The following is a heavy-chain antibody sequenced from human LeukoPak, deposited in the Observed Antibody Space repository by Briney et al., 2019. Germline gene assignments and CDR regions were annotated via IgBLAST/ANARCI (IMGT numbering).Heavy chain of an antibody. CDR3: ARVWGDHNCFDP. D-gene: IGHD2-21*02. V-gene: IGHV4-39*01. CDR2: IYYSGST. CDR1: GGSISSSSYY. Sequence: SETLSLTCTVSGGSISSSSYYWGWIRQPPGKGLEWIGSIYYSGSTYYNPSLKSRVTISVDTSKNQFSLKLSSVTAADTAVYYCARVWGDHNCFDPWGQGTLVTVSS. J-gene: IGHJ5*02.